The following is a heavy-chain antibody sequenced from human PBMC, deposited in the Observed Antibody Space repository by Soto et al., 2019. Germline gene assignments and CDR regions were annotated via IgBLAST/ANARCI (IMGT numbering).Heavy chain of an antibody. CDR3: ARAGTGTTDGYWYFDL. CDR2: INHSGST. D-gene: IGHD1-7*01. V-gene: IGHV4-34*01. J-gene: IGHJ2*01. Sequence: SETLSLTCAVYGGSFSGYYWSWIRQPPGKGLEWIGEINHSGSTNYNPSLKSRVTISVDTSKNQFSLMLSSVTAADTAVYYCARAGTGTTDGYWYFDLWGRGTLVTVSS. CDR1: GGSFSGYY.